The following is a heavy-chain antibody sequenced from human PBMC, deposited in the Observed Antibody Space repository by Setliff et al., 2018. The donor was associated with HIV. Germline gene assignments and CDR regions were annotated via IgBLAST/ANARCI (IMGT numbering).Heavy chain of an antibody. CDR3: AKLTRLKASFPTDYLDP. D-gene: IGHD4-17*01. CDR1: RLTLSSNY. J-gene: IGHJ5*02. V-gene: IGHV3-66*02. Sequence: GESLRLSCTASRLTLSSNYMTWVRQSPGKGPEWVSTLYPGGSAYYADSVKGRFTVSRENAKNTLYLQMNSLRSEDTAVYFCAKLTRLKASFPTDYLDPWGQGILVTVSS. CDR2: LYPGGSA.